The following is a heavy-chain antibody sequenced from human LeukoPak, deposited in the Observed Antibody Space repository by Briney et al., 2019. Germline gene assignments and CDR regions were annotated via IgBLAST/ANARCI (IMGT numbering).Heavy chain of an antibody. J-gene: IGHJ4*02. V-gene: IGHV3-21*01. Sequence: PAGPLSLCCAASGFTFSCYSMNWLRQAPGKGLEWVSSISSSGIYIYYADSVRGRITISRDNAKSSLYLQMSSLRAEDTAVYYCARVQLERHFDYWGQGTLVTISS. CDR3: ARVQLERHFDY. CDR1: GFTFSCYS. CDR2: ISSSGIYI. D-gene: IGHD1-1*01.